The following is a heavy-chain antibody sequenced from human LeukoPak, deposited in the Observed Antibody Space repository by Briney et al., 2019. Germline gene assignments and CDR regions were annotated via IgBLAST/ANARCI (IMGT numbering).Heavy chain of an antibody. V-gene: IGHV3-7*01. Sequence: GRSLRLSCAASGFTFSSYATHWVRQAPGKGLEWVAIINEDGSEKYYVDSVKGRFTISRDNAKNSLYLQMNSLRADDTAVYYCARGGSSSFTYWGQGTLVTVSS. CDR1: GFTFSSYA. J-gene: IGHJ4*02. CDR3: ARGGSSSFTY. CDR2: INEDGSEK. D-gene: IGHD6-6*01.